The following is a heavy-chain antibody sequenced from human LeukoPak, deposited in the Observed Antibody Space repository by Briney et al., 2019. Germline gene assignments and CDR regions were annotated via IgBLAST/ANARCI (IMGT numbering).Heavy chain of an antibody. V-gene: IGHV1-46*01. CDR1: GYTFTGYY. Sequence: ASVTVSCRASGYTFTGYYMHWVRQAPGQGLEWMGIINPSGGSTSYAQKFQGRVTMTRDTSTSTAYMELSSLRSEDTAVYYCARAPGLPKDALDYWGQGTLVTVSS. D-gene: IGHD2-15*01. CDR2: INPSGGST. J-gene: IGHJ4*02. CDR3: ARAPGLPKDALDY.